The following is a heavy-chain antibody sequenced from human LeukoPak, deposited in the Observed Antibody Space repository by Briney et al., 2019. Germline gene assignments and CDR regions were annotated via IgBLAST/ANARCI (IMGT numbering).Heavy chain of an antibody. CDR3: ARARIYCSGGSCFDYYYYGMDV. CDR1: GFTFSSYE. CDR2: ISSSGSTI. D-gene: IGHD2-15*01. J-gene: IGHJ6*04. Sequence: QSGGSLRLSCAASGFTFSSYEMNWVRQAPGKGLEWVSYISSSGSTIYYADSVKGRFTISRDNAKNSLYLQMNSLRAEDTAVYYCARARIYCSGGSCFDYYYYGMDVWGKGTPVTVSS. V-gene: IGHV3-48*03.